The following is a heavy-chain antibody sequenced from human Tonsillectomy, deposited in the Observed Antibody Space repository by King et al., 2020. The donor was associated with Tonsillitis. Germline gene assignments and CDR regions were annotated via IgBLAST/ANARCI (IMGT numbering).Heavy chain of an antibody. CDR1: GITFSHFA. J-gene: IGHJ4*02. D-gene: IGHD2/OR15-2a*01. Sequence: VQLVESGGGLVQPGGSLRLSCAASGITFSHFAMTWVRQAPGKGLEWVSVISNSGDTTYYTDSVRGRFTISRDNSKNTLYLQMNSLRAEDTAVYYCAKDFFPATFSYYFSHWGQGTLVTVSS. CDR3: AKDFFPATFSYYFSH. V-gene: IGHV3-23*04. CDR2: ISNSGDTT.